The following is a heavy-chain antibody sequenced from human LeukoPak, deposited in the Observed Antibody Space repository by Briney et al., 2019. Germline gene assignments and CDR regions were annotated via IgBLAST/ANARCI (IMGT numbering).Heavy chain of an antibody. CDR3: AKDMDSSGYFPAH. Sequence: GGSLRLSCAASGFTFSSYAMSWVRQAPGKGLEWVSAISGSGGSTYYADSVKGRFTISRDNAKNSLYLQMNSLRAEDTALYYCAKDMDSSGYFPAHWGQGTLVTVSS. V-gene: IGHV3-23*01. CDR2: ISGSGGST. J-gene: IGHJ4*02. D-gene: IGHD3-22*01. CDR1: GFTFSSYA.